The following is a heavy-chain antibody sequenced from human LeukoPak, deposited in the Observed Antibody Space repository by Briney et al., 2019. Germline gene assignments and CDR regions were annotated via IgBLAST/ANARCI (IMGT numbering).Heavy chain of an antibody. CDR1: GFTFSSYE. Sequence: PGGSLRLSCAASGFTFSSYEMNWVRQAPGKGLEWVSYISSSGYIYYADSVKGRFTISRDNAKNSLYLQMNSLRAEDTAVYYCAREVLDYYYYYMDVWGKGTTVTVSS. J-gene: IGHJ6*03. CDR2: ISSSGYI. V-gene: IGHV3-48*03. D-gene: IGHD4/OR15-4a*01. CDR3: AREVLDYYYYYMDV.